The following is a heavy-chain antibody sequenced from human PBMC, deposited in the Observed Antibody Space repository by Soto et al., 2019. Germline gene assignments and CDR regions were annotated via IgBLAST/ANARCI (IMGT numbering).Heavy chain of an antibody. Sequence: GGPLRLSCAASGFTFDAYAMLWVRQAPGKGLEWVSTISNSGGSPYYADSVRGHFTISRDNSKSTLYLPLNSLRAEDTAVYYCAKPYRANFASQFDYRCQGALLSFSS. CDR2: ISNSGGSP. CDR3: AKPYRANFASQFDY. CDR1: GFTFDAYA. J-gene: IGHJ4*02. V-gene: IGHV3-23*01.